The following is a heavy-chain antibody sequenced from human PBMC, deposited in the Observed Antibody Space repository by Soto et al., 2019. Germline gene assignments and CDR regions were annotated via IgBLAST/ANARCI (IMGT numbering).Heavy chain of an antibody. CDR3: AKSYFDSSGYYRIPLFDY. Sequence: PSETLSLTCAVSGGSINGSSLWTWVRQPPGKGLEWIGDIYHSGSTNYNPSLKSRVTISVDTSKNHFSLKLSSVTAADTAVYYCAKSYFDSSGYYRIPLFDYWGQGTLVTVSS. CDR2: IYHSGST. CDR1: GGSINGSSL. V-gene: IGHV4-4*02. J-gene: IGHJ4*02. D-gene: IGHD3-22*01.